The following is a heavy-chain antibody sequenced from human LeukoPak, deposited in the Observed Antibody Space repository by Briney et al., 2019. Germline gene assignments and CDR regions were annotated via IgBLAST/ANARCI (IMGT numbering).Heavy chain of an antibody. V-gene: IGHV1-18*01. CDR1: GYTFTSYG. CDR2: ISAYNGNT. Sequence: EASVKVSCKASGYTFTSYGISWVRQAPGQGLEWMGWISAYNGNTNYAQKLQDRVTMTTDTSTSTAYMELRSLRSDDTAVYYCARDLPSTQYYYDSSGPWTDYWGQGTLVTVSS. CDR3: ARDLPSTQYYYDSSGPWTDY. D-gene: IGHD3-22*01. J-gene: IGHJ4*02.